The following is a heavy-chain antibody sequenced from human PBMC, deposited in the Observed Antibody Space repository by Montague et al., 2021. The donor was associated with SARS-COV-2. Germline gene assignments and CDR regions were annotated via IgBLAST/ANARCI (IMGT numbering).Heavy chain of an antibody. D-gene: IGHD2-8*01. Sequence: TTNYNPSLKSRVTISVDTSRNQFFLNVNSVTAADTAVYYCARKGTNWDYWDQGTLVTVS. J-gene: IGHJ4*02. V-gene: IGHV4-59*01. CDR3: ARKGTNWDY. CDR2: TT.